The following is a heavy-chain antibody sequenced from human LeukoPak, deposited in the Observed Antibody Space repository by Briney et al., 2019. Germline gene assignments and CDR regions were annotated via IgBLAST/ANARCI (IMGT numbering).Heavy chain of an antibody. CDR2: INHSGSN. J-gene: IGHJ3*02. D-gene: IGHD6-13*01. Sequence: SETLSLTCAVYGGSFSGYYWSWIRQPPGKGLEWIGEINHSGSNNYNPSLKSRVTISVDTSKNQFSLKLSSVTAADTAVYYCAKQQPGDAFDIWGQGTMVTVSS. CDR3: AKQQPGDAFDI. V-gene: IGHV4-34*01. CDR1: GGSFSGYY.